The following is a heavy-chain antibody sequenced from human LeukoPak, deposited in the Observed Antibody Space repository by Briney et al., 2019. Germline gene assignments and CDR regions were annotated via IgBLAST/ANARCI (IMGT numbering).Heavy chain of an antibody. V-gene: IGHV1-69*06. D-gene: IGHD2-2*01. CDR3: ASTGDQLLLGSPFDY. Sequence: GASVKVSCKASGGTFSSYAISWVRQAPGQGLEWMGGIIPIFGTANYAQKFQGRVTITADKSTSTAYMELSSLRSEDTAVYYCASTGDQLLLGSPFDYWGQGTLVTVSS. CDR2: IIPIFGTA. J-gene: IGHJ4*02. CDR1: GGTFSSYA.